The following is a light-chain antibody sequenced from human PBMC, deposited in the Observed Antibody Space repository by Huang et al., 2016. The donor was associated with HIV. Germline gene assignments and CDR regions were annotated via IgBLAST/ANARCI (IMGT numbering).Light chain of an antibody. J-gene: IGKJ1*01. V-gene: IGKV3-20*01. CDR1: QSVSSSY. CDR2: GAS. Sequence: EIVLTQSPGTLSLSPGERATLSCRASQSVSSSYLAWYQQKPGQAPRLLIYGASSRATGIPDRFSGSGYGIDCTLTISRLEPEDFAVYYCQQYGSSPWTFGQGTKVEIK. CDR3: QQYGSSPWT.